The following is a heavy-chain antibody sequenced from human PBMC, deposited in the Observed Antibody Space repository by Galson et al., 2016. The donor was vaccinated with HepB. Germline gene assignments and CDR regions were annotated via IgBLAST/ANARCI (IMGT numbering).Heavy chain of an antibody. J-gene: IGHJ6*02. V-gene: IGHV3-9*01. CDR1: GFTFGDYA. CDR2: ISWNSGSI. CDR3: TKDTRPRMALRSDSICGMDV. D-gene: IGHD4-11*01. Sequence: SLRLSCAASGFTFGDYAMHWVRQAPGKGLEWVSGISWNSGSIGYADSVKGRFTISRDNAKNSLYLQMNSLRTEDTALYYCTKDTRPRMALRSDSICGMDVWGQGTTVTVSS.